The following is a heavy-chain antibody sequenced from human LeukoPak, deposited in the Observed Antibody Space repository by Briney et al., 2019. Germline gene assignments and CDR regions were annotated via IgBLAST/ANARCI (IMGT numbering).Heavy chain of an antibody. J-gene: IGHJ4*02. CDR3: ATKQWLAPPPDS. CDR1: GFTFSKYW. Sequence: AGGSLRLSCAASGFTFSKYWMLWVRHAPGKGLESVSRINTDGTVTTYADSVKGRFTVSRDNADNTMFPQMNSGRDEDTAVYYCATKQWLAPPPDSWGQGTPVTVSS. D-gene: IGHD6-19*01. CDR2: INTDGTVT. V-gene: IGHV3-74*01.